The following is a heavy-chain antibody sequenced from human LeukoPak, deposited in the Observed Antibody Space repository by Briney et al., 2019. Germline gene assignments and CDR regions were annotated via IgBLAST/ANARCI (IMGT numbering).Heavy chain of an antibody. V-gene: IGHV3-48*03. CDR2: ISRSGDTI. D-gene: IGHD6-19*01. J-gene: IGHJ3*01. Sequence: GGSLRLSCGVSGFNFSTYEMNWVRQAPGKGLEWVSHISRSGDTIYYADSVKGRFTISGNNAKNPVYLQMNSLRTEDTAVYYCARVIAGARRSASENWGQGTMVTVSS. CDR1: GFNFSTYE. CDR3: ARVIAGARRSASEN.